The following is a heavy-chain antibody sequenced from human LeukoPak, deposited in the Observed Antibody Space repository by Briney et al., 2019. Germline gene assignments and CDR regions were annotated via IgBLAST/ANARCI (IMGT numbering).Heavy chain of an antibody. V-gene: IGHV3-7*03. Sequence: GGSLRLSCAASGFSFSSYWMSWVRQAPGKGLEWVADIKQDGTEKYYVDSVKGRFTISRDNSKNTLYLQMNSLRAEDTAVYYCAKDARPYYDILTGYYDFDYWGQGTLVTVSS. J-gene: IGHJ4*02. CDR2: IKQDGTEK. D-gene: IGHD3-9*01. CDR1: GFSFSSYW. CDR3: AKDARPYYDILTGYYDFDY.